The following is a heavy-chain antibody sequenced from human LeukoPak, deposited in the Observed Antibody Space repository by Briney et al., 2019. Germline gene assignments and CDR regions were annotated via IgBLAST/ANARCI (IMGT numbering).Heavy chain of an antibody. J-gene: IGHJ6*03. V-gene: IGHV4-59*01. D-gene: IGHD2-2*01. Sequence: SENLSFTCSVYGCSICSKYWIWLGQPPGQGLEGLVNTYYSGSTNYNPSLKSRFTISVDTTKNQFSLKRSSVTAADTAVYYCASVGYCSSTSCSRDYYYYMDVWGKGTTVTVSS. CDR3: ASVGYCSSTSCSRDYYYYMDV. CDR2: TYYSGST. CDR1: GCSICSKY.